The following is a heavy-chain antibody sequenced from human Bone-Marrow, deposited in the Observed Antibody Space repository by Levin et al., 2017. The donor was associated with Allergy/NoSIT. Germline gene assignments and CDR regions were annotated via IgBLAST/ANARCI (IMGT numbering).Heavy chain of an antibody. CDR2: IGTTTTTT. CDR3: VRDYRYSLDY. V-gene: IGHV3-48*04. D-gene: IGHD5-18*01. CDR1: GFTFSSYS. Sequence: PGGSLRLSCAASGFTFSSYSLNWVRQAPGKGLEWVSYIGTTTTTTYYADSVEGRFTISRDNAKDSLYLQMNSLRAEDTAVYYCVRDYRYSLDYWGQGILVTVSS. J-gene: IGHJ4*02.